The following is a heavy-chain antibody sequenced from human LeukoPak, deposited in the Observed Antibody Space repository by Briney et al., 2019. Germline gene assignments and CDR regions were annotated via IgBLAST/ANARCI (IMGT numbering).Heavy chain of an antibody. CDR1: GFTFGDYA. V-gene: IGHV3-49*03. Sequence: GGSLRLSCTASGFTFGDYAMSWIRQAPGKGLEWVGFIRSKAYGETADYAASVKGRFTISRDDSKAIACLQMNSLKTEDTAVYHCTRDRGAYNLYDYWGQGTLVTVSS. J-gene: IGHJ4*02. CDR2: IRSKAYGETA. CDR3: TRDRGAYNLYDY. D-gene: IGHD1-1*01.